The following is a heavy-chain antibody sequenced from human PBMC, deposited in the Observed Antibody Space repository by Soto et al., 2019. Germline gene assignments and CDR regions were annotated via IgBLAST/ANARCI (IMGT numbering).Heavy chain of an antibody. CDR1: GYTFTSYY. J-gene: IGHJ4*02. CDR2: INPSGGST. D-gene: IGHD2-8*01. CDR3: ARPPYPGCINAVCYPLDY. V-gene: IGHV1-46*01. Sequence: QVQLVQSGAEVKKPGASVKISCKASGYTFTSYYMHWVRQAPGQGLEWMGIINPSGGSTHYAQKLQGRVAMTRDTSTSTVYMELNSLRYEDTAVYYCARPPYPGCINAVCYPLDYWGQGTLVTVSS.